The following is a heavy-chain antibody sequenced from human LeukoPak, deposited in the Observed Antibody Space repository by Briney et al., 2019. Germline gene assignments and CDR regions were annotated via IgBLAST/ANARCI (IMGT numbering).Heavy chain of an antibody. CDR3: ARDGYCSSTSCREGAFDI. D-gene: IGHD2-2*03. V-gene: IGHV1-69*05. J-gene: IGHJ3*02. CDR2: ITPIFGTA. CDR1: GGTFSSYA. Sequence: SVKVSCKASGGTFSSYAISWVRQAPGQGLEWMGGITPIFGTANYAQKFQGRVTITTDESTSTAYMELSSLRSEDTAVYYCARDGYCSSTSCREGAFDIWGQGTMVTVSS.